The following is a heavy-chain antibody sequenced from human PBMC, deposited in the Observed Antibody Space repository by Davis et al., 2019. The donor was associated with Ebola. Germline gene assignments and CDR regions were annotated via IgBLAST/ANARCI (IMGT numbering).Heavy chain of an antibody. CDR1: GFTFSSYA. J-gene: IGHJ6*02. V-gene: IGHV3-64D*08. Sequence: PGGSLRLSCSASGFTFSSYAMHWVRQAPGKGLEYVSAISSNGGSTYYADSVKGRFTISRDNSKNTLYLQMSSLRAEDTAVYYCVNGLYNWNPSTDYYGMDVWGQGTTVTVSS. D-gene: IGHD1-20*01. CDR3: VNGLYNWNPSTDYYGMDV. CDR2: ISSNGGST.